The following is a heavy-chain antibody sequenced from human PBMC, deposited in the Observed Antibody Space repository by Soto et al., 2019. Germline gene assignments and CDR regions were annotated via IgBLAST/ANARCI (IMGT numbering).Heavy chain of an antibody. CDR3: ARLPKGSLVTA. CDR1: GFRFSEHS. Sequence: GSLRLSCVASGFRFSEHSMNWVRQAPGKGLQWISYISSNSDKTYYADSVKGRFTVSRDNAKNALFLQMNSLRDDDTATYYCARLPKGSLVTAWGQGARVTVSS. J-gene: IGHJ4*02. V-gene: IGHV3-48*02. D-gene: IGHD2-21*02. CDR2: ISSNSDKT.